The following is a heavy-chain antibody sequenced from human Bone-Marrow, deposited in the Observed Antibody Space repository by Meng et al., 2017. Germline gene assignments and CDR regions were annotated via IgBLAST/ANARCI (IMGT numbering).Heavy chain of an antibody. CDR3: ARDMSCSGGSCYSVWGYYYYGMDV. J-gene: IGHJ6*02. Sequence: GGSLRLSCAASGFTFSSYWMSWVRQAPGKGLEWVANIKQDGSEKYYVDSVKGRFTISRDNAKNSLYLQMNSLRAEDTAVYYCARDMSCSGGSCYSVWGYYYYGMDVWGQGTTVTVSS. CDR2: IKQDGSEK. D-gene: IGHD2-15*01. V-gene: IGHV3-7*01. CDR1: GFTFSSYW.